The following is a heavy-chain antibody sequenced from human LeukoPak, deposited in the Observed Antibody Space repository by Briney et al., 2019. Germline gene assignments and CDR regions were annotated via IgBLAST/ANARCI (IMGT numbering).Heavy chain of an antibody. CDR2: VYPSGTT. Sequence: PSETLSLTCTVSGGSFSNYYWSWIRQPAGKGLEWIGRVYPSGTTNYDPSLKSRVTISVDTSKNQFSLKLSSVTAADTAIYYCARLYSSASIGVHYFDYWGQGTLVTVSS. CDR3: ARLYSSASIGVHYFDY. CDR1: GGSFSNYY. J-gene: IGHJ4*02. D-gene: IGHD6-6*01. V-gene: IGHV4-4*07.